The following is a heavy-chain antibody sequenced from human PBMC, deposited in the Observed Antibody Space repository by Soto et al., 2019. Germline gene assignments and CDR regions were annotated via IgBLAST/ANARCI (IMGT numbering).Heavy chain of an antibody. J-gene: IGHJ6*02. CDR1: GYTFTSYG. D-gene: IGHD6-6*01. CDR2: ISAYNGNT. V-gene: IGHV1-18*04. CDR3: ARDNPTSLVSHYYYYGMDV. Sequence: GASVKVSCKASGYTFTSYGISWVRQAPGQGLEWMGRISAYNGNTNYAQKLQGRVTMTTDTSTSTAYMELRSLRSDDTAVYYCARDNPTSLVSHYYYYGMDVWGQGTTVTVSS.